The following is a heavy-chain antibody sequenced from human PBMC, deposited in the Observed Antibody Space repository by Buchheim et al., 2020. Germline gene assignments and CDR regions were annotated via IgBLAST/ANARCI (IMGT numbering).Heavy chain of an antibody. CDR1: GYTFTSYY. Sequence: QVQLVQSGTEVERPGASVKISCKASGYTFTSYYVHWVRQAPGQGLEWMGLINPTGGSTTYGQKFQGRVTMTRDKSTSTVYMEVSSLRSEDTAVYYCARDRTWADYGIDVWGQGTT. CDR2: INPTGGST. J-gene: IGHJ6*02. D-gene: IGHD1-1*01. CDR3: ARDRTWADYGIDV. V-gene: IGHV1-46*01.